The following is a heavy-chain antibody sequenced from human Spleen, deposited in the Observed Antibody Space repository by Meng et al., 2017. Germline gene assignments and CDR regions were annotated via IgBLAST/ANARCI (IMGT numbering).Heavy chain of an antibody. J-gene: IGHJ4*02. V-gene: IGHV1-2*06. CDR1: GYTFTGYY. CDR3: ARGAGDYDTSGYYYFDY. D-gene: IGHD3-22*01. Sequence: ASVKVSCKASGYTFTGYYMHWVRQAPGQGLEWMGRINPHSGSANYAQNFQGRVTMTSDTSISTAYVALSSLRSDDTAVYYCARGAGDYDTSGYYYFDYWGQGTLVTVSS. CDR2: INPHSGSA.